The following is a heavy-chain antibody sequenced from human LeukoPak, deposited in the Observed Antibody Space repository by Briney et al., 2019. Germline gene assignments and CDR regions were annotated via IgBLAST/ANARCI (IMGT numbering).Heavy chain of an antibody. CDR1: GGSISTYY. D-gene: IGHD5-18*01. CDR2: VYYSGST. Sequence: PSETLSLTCSVSGGSISTYYWSWIRQPPVKGLEWIGYVYYSGSTDYNPSLESRVTISVDTSKNQFSLKVNSVTAADTAVYYCARVRGYSHGYDAFDIWGQGTMVTVSS. J-gene: IGHJ3*02. V-gene: IGHV4-59*01. CDR3: ARVRGYSHGYDAFDI.